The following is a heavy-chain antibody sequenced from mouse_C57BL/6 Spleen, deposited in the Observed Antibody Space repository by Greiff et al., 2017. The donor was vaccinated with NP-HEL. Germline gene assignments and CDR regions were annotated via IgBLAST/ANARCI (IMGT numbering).Heavy chain of an antibody. J-gene: IGHJ2*01. V-gene: IGHV5-17*01. D-gene: IGHD1-1*01. CDR2: ISSGSSTI. CDR1: GFTFSDYG. CDR3: AKGRDYDYFDY. Sequence: DVMLVESGGGLVKPGGSLKLSCAASGFTFSDYGMHWVSQAPEKGLEWVAYISSGSSTIYYADTVKGRFTISRDNAKNTLFLQMTSLRSEDTAMYYCAKGRDYDYFDYWGQGTTLTVSS.